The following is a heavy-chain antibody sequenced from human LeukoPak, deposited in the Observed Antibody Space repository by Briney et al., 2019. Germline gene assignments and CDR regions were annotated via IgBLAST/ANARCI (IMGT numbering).Heavy chain of an antibody. CDR2: IYSGGST. D-gene: IGHD6-19*01. Sequence: GGSLRLSCAASGFIVSSNYMSWVRQAPGKGLEWVSVIYSGGSTYYADSVKGRFTISRDNSKNTLYLQTNSLRANDTAVYYCANSLGALAGPFEYWGQGTLVTVSS. CDR3: ANSLGALAGPFEY. V-gene: IGHV3-66*01. CDR1: GFIVSSNY. J-gene: IGHJ4*02.